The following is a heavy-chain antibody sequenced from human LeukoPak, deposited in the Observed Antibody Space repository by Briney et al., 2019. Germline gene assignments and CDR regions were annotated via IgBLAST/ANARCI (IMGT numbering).Heavy chain of an antibody. CDR2: LDWDDDK. V-gene: IGHV2-70*04. CDR1: GFSLSTSGMR. J-gene: IGHJ4*02. Sequence: SGPTLVNPTQTLTLTCTFSGFSLSTSGMRVSWIRQPPGQALEWLARLDWDDDKFYSTSLKTRLTISKDTSKNQVVLTMTNMDPVDTATYYCARSSTVYYDYVWGSYRPTYYFDYWGQGTLVTVSS. D-gene: IGHD3-16*02. CDR3: ARSSTVYYDYVWGSYRPTYYFDY.